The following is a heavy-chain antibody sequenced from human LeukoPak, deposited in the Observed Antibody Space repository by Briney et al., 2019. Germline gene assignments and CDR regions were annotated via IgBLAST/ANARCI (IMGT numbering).Heavy chain of an antibody. CDR2: INHSGST. J-gene: IGHJ4*02. Sequence: SETLSLTCAVYGGSFSGYYWSWIRQPPGKGLEWIGEINHSGSTNYNPSLKSRVTISVDTSKNQFSLKLSSVTAADTAVYYCARQPAYCSGGSCYGFDYWGQGTLVTVSS. V-gene: IGHV4-34*01. CDR1: GGSFSGYY. D-gene: IGHD2-15*01. CDR3: ARQPAYCSGGSCYGFDY.